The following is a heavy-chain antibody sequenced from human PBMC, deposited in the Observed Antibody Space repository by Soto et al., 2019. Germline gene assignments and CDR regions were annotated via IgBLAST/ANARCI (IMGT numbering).Heavy chain of an antibody. V-gene: IGHV3-7*05. CDR1: GFSISNYW. Sequence: EVQLVESGGGLVQSGGSLRLSCAATGFSISNYWMSWVRQGPGKGPEWVANIKQDASEKYYVDSVKGRFTISRDNAENSLYLQMTSLRAEDTAVYHCARSLSAIPGESWGQGTLVTVSS. J-gene: IGHJ5*02. CDR3: ARSLSAIPGES. CDR2: IKQDASEK. D-gene: IGHD2-21*01.